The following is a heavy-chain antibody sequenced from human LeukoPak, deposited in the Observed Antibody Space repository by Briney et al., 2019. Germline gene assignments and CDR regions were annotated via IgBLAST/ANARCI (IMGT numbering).Heavy chain of an antibody. CDR1: GFTFTDYA. D-gene: IGHD5-12*01. CDR2: ITTSGGGT. V-gene: IGHV3-23*01. Sequence: PGGSLRLSCVASGFTFTDYAINWVRQAPGKGLEWVSSITTSGGGTYYADSVRDRSIISRDNSETMVQLKLTRLRVEDTATYYCVKGGGYSIARNHYYNGLDAWGQGTTVIVSS. CDR3: VKGGGYSIARNHYYNGLDA. J-gene: IGHJ6*02.